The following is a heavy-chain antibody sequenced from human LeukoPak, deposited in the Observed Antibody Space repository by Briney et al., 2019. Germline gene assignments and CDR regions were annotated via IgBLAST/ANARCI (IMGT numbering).Heavy chain of an antibody. Sequence: GGSLRLSCAASGFTFSSYAMSWVRQAPGKGLEWVSAISGSGGSTYYADSVKGRFTISRDNAKNSLYLQMNSLRAEDTAVYYCAKEAIVMVRGVIALDYWGQGTLVTVSS. CDR1: GFTFSSYA. CDR3: AKEAIVMVRGVIALDY. V-gene: IGHV3-23*01. D-gene: IGHD3-10*01. CDR2: ISGSGGST. J-gene: IGHJ4*02.